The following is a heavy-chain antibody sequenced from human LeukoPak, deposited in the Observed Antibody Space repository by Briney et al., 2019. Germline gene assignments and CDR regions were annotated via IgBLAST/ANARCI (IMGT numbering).Heavy chain of an antibody. D-gene: IGHD3-22*01. CDR3: ARDRSPYYYDSSGYEPTN. CDR1: GFTFSNAW. J-gene: IGHJ4*02. V-gene: IGHV3-66*01. Sequence: GGSLRLSCAASGFTFSNAWMSWVRQAPGKGLEWVSVIYSGGSTYYADSVKGRFTISRDNSKNTLYLQMNSLRAEDTAVYYCARDRSPYYYDSSGYEPTNWGQGTLVTVSS. CDR2: IYSGGST.